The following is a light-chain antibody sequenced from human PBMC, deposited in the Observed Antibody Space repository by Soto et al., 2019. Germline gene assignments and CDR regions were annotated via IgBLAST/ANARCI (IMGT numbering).Light chain of an antibody. J-gene: IGLJ1*01. CDR3: CSFAGTSTYV. V-gene: IGLV2-23*01. CDR1: SSNVGSYNL. CDR2: EGS. Sequence: QSALTQPASVSGSPGQSITISCTGTSSNVGSYNLVSWYQQHPGKAPKLIIYEGSKRPSGISNRFSGSKSGNTASLTISGLQAEDDADYYCCSFAGTSTYVFGTGTKLTVL.